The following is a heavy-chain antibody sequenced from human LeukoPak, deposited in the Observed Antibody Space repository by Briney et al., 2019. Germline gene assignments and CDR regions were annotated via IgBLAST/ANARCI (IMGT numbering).Heavy chain of an antibody. CDR1: GYSLATYW. J-gene: IGHJ4*02. CDR3: ARDGQNSHHCSGGSCYGSDQQFDY. D-gene: IGHD2-15*01. Sequence: GESLKISCKSSGYSLATYWIGWVRQMPGKGLEWMGIMYAGDSHPRYSPSFQGQVTISADKSISTAYLQWSSLKASDTAMYYCARDGQNSHHCSGGSCYGSDQQFDYWGQGTLVTVSS. V-gene: IGHV5-51*01. CDR2: MYAGDSHP.